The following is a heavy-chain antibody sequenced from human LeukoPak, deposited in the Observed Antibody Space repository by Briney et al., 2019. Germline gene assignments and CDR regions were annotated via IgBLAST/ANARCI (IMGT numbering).Heavy chain of an antibody. CDR2: IYPGDSDT. D-gene: IGHD2-21*02. CDR3: ARLFADETALAFDI. V-gene: IGHV5-51*01. J-gene: IGHJ3*02. Sequence: GESLKISCKGSGYSFTSYWIGWVRQMPGEGLGWMGIIYPGDSDTRYSPSFLGQVTISADKSISTAYLQWSSLKASDTAMYYCARLFADETALAFDIWSQGTMVTVSS. CDR1: GYSFTSYW.